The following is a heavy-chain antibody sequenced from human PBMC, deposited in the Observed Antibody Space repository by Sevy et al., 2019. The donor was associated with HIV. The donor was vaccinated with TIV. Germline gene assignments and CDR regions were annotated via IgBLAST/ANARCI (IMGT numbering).Heavy chain of an antibody. CDR1: GGFMTNYY. D-gene: IGHD6-19*01. CDR2: IYNSGST. Sequence: ETLSLTCTVSGGFMTNYYWNWIRQPSGKGLEWIGRIYNSGSTNYSPSLKSRVTMSLDTSKNQFSLKLSSVTATDTAIYYCARSSFYFDWFGPWGQGSLVTVSS. V-gene: IGHV4-4*07. CDR3: ARSSFYFDWFGP. J-gene: IGHJ5*02.